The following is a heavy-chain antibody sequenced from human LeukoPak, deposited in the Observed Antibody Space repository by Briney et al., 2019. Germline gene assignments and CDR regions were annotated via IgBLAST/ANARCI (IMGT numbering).Heavy chain of an antibody. D-gene: IGHD6-6*01. CDR2: IYSGGST. J-gene: IGHJ4*02. CDR1: GFTVSSNY. Sequence: GGSLRLSCAASGFTVSSNYMSWVRQAPGKGLEWVSVIYSGGSTYYADSVKGRFTISRDNSKNTLYLQMNSLRAEDTAVYYCARDSSLKYPNYFDYWGQGTLVTVSS. CDR3: ARDSSLKYPNYFDY. V-gene: IGHV3-66*01.